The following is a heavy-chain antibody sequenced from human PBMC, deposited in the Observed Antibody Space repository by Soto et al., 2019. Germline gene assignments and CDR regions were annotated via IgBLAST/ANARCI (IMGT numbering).Heavy chain of an antibody. J-gene: IGHJ4*02. V-gene: IGHV1-18*01. Sequence: QVQLVQSGPEGKNPGAPVKSSSKAFGTTFPSNALAWCRKAPGQGLEWMGWISAYNGNTNYAQKLQGRVTMTTDTSTSTAYMELRSLRSDDTAVYYCARDPPPPDYWGQGTLVTVSS. CDR3: ARDPPPPDY. CDR2: ISAYNGNT. CDR1: GTTFPSNA.